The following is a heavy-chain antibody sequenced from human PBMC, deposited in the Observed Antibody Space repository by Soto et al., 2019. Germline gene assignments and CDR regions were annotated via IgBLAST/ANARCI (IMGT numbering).Heavy chain of an antibody. D-gene: IGHD4-17*01. J-gene: IGHJ6*02. CDR3: ARDSVRDYLYYYYGMDV. CDR2: IGTSSSYI. Sequence: EVQLVESGGGLVKPGGSLRLSCAASGFTFSSYTMNWVRQAPGRGLEWVSSIGTSSSYIYYAESVKGRFTISRDNAKNSLFLQMNSLRVDDTAVYYCARDSVRDYLYYYYGMDVWGQGTTVTVSS. CDR1: GFTFSSYT. V-gene: IGHV3-21*01.